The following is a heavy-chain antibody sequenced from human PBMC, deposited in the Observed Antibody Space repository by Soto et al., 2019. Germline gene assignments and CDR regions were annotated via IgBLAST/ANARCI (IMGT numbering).Heavy chain of an antibody. Sequence: SETLSLTCTVSGGSISSHYWIWMRQPPGKGLEYIGYIYSSGSTNYNPSLKSRVTISIDTSKSQFSLKVSSVTAADTAVYYCARGGSSGWFYFDCWGQGTLVTVSS. CDR1: GGSISSHY. CDR2: IYSSGST. D-gene: IGHD6-19*01. J-gene: IGHJ4*02. CDR3: ARGGSSGWFYFDC. V-gene: IGHV4-59*11.